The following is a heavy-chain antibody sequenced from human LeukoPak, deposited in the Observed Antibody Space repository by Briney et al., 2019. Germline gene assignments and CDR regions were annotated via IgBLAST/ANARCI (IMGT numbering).Heavy chain of an antibody. V-gene: IGHV1-18*01. CDR1: GYTFTSYG. J-gene: IGHJ6*03. D-gene: IGHD3-10*01. Sequence: ASVKVSCKASGYTFTSYGISWVRQAPGQGLEWMGWISAYNGNTNYARKLQGRVTMTTDTSTSTAYMELRSLRSDDTAVYYCARGSNPYYGSGYYMDVWGKGTTVTVSS. CDR3: ARGSNPYYGSGYYMDV. CDR2: ISAYNGNT.